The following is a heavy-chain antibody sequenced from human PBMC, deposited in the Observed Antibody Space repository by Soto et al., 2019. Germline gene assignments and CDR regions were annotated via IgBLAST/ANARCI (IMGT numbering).Heavy chain of an antibody. CDR1: GDSVSSNSAA. D-gene: IGHD1-7*01. V-gene: IGHV6-1*01. J-gene: IGHJ6*03. CDR3: VGTSPLQWYSMDV. CDR2: TYYRSRWYN. Sequence: PSQTLSLTCVISGDSVSSNSAASNWIRQSPSRGLEWLGRTYYRSRWYNDYAVSVRSRITVNADTSKNQFSLHLNSVTPEDTAVYYCVGTSPLQWYSMDVWDKRTTGTLS.